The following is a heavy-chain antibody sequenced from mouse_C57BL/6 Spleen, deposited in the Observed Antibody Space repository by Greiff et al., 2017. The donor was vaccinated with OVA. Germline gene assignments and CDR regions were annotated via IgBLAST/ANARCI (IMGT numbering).Heavy chain of an antibody. D-gene: IGHD1-1*01. CDR1: LSSFTDSF. CDR3: ARGDYYGSSYGY. V-gene: IGHV1-26*01. Sequence: QLQHSGPLLVTPGASVKISFTASLSSFTDSFISWLQHSHVPFLSWIGDINPNNGGTSYNQKFKGKATLTVDKSSSTAYMELRSLTSEDSAVYYCARGDYYGSSYGYWGQGTTLTVSS. CDR2: INPNNGGT. J-gene: IGHJ2*01.